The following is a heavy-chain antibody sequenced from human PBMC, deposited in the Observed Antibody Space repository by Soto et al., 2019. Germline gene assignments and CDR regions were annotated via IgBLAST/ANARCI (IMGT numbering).Heavy chain of an antibody. D-gene: IGHD2-15*01. CDR3: ARSARGRNYFYY. CDR1: GFTFSSYG. V-gene: IGHV3-33*01. CDR2: IWYDGSNK. Sequence: QVQLVESGGGVGQPGRSLRLSCAASGFTFSSYGMHCVRQAPGKGLEWVAVIWYDGSNKYYADSVKGRFTISRDNSKNTLYLPMNRLRAEDMAGYYCARSARGRNYFYYLGQGTLVTVSS. J-gene: IGHJ4*02.